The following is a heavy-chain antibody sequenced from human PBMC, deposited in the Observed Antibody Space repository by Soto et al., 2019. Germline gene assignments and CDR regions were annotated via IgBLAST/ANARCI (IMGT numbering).Heavy chain of an antibody. CDR1: GFTVSSYS. V-gene: IGHV3-48*01. J-gene: IGHJ3*02. CDR3: ARVSFCSSNSCYPAFDI. CDR2: ISSSSSTI. Sequence: GGSLRLSCAASGFTVSSYSMNWVRQAPGKGLEWVSYISSSSSTIYYADSVKGRFTISRDNAKNSLYLQMNSLRAEDTAVYYCARVSFCSSNSCYPAFDICGQGTMVTVS. D-gene: IGHD2-2*01.